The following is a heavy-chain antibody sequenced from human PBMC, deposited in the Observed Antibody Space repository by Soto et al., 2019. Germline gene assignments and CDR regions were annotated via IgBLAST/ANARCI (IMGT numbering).Heavy chain of an antibody. J-gene: IGHJ4*02. V-gene: IGHV3-23*01. CDR3: ARRTSFLGAFDY. CDR1: GFSFDKYA. D-gene: IGHD3-16*02. CDR2: VAAGGGHT. Sequence: GGSLRLSCVASGFSFDKYAMAWVRQAPGKGLEWVSHVAAGGGHTYYAESVRGRFTISRDNSKNTLFLQINTLRADDTAIYFCARRTSFLGAFDYWGQGVLVTVSS.